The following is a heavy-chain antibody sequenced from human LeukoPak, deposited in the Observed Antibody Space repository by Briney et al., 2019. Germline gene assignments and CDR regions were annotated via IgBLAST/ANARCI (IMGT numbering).Heavy chain of an antibody. V-gene: IGHV1-2*06. Sequence: GASVKVSXKASGYTFTGYYMHWVRQAPGQGLEWMGRINPNSGGTNYAQKFQGRVTMTRDTSISTAYMELSRLRSDDTAVYYCARDYYDSSGYYYGGWFDPWGQGTLVTVSS. D-gene: IGHD3-22*01. CDR2: INPNSGGT. CDR1: GYTFTGYY. J-gene: IGHJ5*02. CDR3: ARDYYDSSGYYYGGWFDP.